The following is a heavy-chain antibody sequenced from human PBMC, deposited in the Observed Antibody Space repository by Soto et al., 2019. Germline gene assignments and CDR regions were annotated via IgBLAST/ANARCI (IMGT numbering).Heavy chain of an antibody. Sequence: EVQLVESGGGLVQPGRSLRLSCAASGFTFDDYAMHWVRQAPGKGLEWVSGISWNSGSIGYADSVKGRFTISRDNANKSLYLQMNSLRAEDTALYYCAKDYIAARKGGFDYWGQGTLVSVSS. D-gene: IGHD6-6*01. CDR2: ISWNSGSI. J-gene: IGHJ4*02. CDR1: GFTFDDYA. V-gene: IGHV3-9*01. CDR3: AKDYIAARKGGFDY.